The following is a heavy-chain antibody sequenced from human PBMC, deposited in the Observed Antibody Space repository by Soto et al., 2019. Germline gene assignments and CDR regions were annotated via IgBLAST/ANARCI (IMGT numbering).Heavy chain of an antibody. CDR3: ARLGGYVSVGYYYLWDS. V-gene: IGHV4-39*01. Sequence: QLQLQESGPGLVKPSETLSLTCRVSDGSMNSDSSYWGWTRQPPGKGLEWIGGINHSGSTYHNLSPKARVTMSVDASRNQFSLKLTSTTAADTAVYYCARLGGYVSVGYYYLWDSWGQGTLGTVSS. J-gene: IGHJ4*02. CDR2: INHSGST. CDR1: DGSMNSDSSY. D-gene: IGHD3-22*01.